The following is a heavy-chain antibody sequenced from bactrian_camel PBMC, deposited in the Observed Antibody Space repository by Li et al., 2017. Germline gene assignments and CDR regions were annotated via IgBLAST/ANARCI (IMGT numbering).Heavy chain of an antibody. V-gene: IGHV3S10*01. CDR1: GFTFGDFY. J-gene: IGHJ6*01. CDR2: LYTDGIT. D-gene: IGHD3*01. Sequence: QLVESGGGLVQPGGSLRLSCAASGFTFGDFYMSWVRLAPGKGLEWVSNLYTDGITHYTDSVKGRFTISRDDAKNTLYLQMNTLESEDTALYYCSTASSAYGSVFGFWGQGTQVTVS. CDR3: STASSAYGSVFGF.